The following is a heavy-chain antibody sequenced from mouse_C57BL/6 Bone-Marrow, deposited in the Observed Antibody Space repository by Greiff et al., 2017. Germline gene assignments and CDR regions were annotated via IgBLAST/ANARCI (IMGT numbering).Heavy chain of an antibody. CDR3: ARWATTVVAKYVDV. V-gene: IGHV1-39*01. D-gene: IGHD1-1*01. CDR1: GYSFTDYN. CDR2: INPNYGTT. Sequence: VQLQQSGPELVKPGASVKISCKASGYSFTDYNMNWVKQSNGQSLEWIGVINPNYGTTSYNQKFKGKATLTVDQSSSTAYMQLNSLTSEDSAVYYCARWATTVVAKYVDVWGTGTTVTVSS. J-gene: IGHJ1*03.